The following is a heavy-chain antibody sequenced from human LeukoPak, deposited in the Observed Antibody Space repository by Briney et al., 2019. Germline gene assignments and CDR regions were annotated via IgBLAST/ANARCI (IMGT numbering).Heavy chain of an antibody. CDR1: GFTLGSHG. V-gene: IGHV3-33*01. CDR2: IWNDGSKQ. CDR3: VRGQWLENYSDY. J-gene: IGHJ4*02. D-gene: IGHD6-19*01. Sequence: GGSLRLSCAASGFTLGSHGMHWVRQAPGKGLEWVAVIWNDGSKQYYADSVKGRFTISRDNSKSTLYLQMNSLRAEDTAVYYCVRGQWLENYSDYWGQGTLVTVSS.